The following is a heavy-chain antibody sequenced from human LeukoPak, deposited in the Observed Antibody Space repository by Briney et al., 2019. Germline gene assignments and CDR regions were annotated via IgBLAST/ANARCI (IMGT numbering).Heavy chain of an antibody. J-gene: IGHJ5*02. V-gene: IGHV1-18*04. Sequence: GASVKVSCKASGYTFTSYGISWVRQAPGQGLEWMGWISSYNGNTKYAQKLQGRVTMTTDTSTSTAYMELRSLRSDDTAVYYCARREGYSSSWGEEGENWFDPWGQGTLVTVSS. CDR2: ISSYNGNT. D-gene: IGHD6-13*01. CDR1: GYTFTSYG. CDR3: ARREGYSSSWGEEGENWFDP.